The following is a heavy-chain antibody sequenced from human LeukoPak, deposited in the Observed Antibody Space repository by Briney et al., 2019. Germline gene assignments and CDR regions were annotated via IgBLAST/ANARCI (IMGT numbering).Heavy chain of an antibody. Sequence: PGGSLRLSCAASGFTVSSNYMSWVRQAPGNGLEWGSFIYSGGNTHYSDSVKGRFTISRDNSKNTLYLQMNSLRAEDTAVYYCARRAGEYSHPYDYWGQGTLVTVSS. V-gene: IGHV3-53*01. CDR1: GFTVSSNY. D-gene: IGHD2/OR15-2a*01. J-gene: IGHJ4*02. CDR2: IYSGGNT. CDR3: ARRAGEYSHPYDY.